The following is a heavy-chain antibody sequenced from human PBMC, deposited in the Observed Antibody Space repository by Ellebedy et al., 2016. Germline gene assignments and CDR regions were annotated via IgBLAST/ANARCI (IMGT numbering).Heavy chain of an antibody. CDR2: LYSGGTI. CDR3: PKDREVGSHYYFDT. CDR1: GFIVSSNY. J-gene: IGHJ4*02. Sequence: GGSLRLSCAVSGFIVSSNYMSWVRQAPQKGLEWVATLYSGGTILYADSVKGRFTISRDNSKNTLYLQMSNLRAEDTAVYYCPKDREVGSHYYFDTWGQGTLVTVSS. V-gene: IGHV3-66*01. D-gene: IGHD3-10*01.